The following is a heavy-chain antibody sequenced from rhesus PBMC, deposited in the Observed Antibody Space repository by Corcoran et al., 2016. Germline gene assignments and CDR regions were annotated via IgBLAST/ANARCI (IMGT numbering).Heavy chain of an antibody. CDR2: IYGVSVNT. J-gene: IGHJ4*01. CDR3: AIVGISAGHQGDL. CDR1: GGFISDNYS. D-gene: IGHD6-13*01. Sequence: QVQLQESGPGLVKPSETLSLTCAVSGGFISDNYSWNWIRQPPGKGLEWIGKIYGVSVNTSYNPSLKSRVSIAKDTSKNQCSLKGSSVTAADTAVFDCAIVGISAGHQGDLWGQGLLVTVSA. V-gene: IGHV4S9*01.